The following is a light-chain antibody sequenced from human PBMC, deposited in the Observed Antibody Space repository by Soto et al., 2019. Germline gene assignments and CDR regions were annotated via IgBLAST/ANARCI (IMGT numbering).Light chain of an antibody. V-gene: IGKV3-20*01. CDR3: QQYDSSRT. CDR2: GSS. Sequence: EIVLTQSPGTLSLSPGERATLSCRASQSVSSTFLAWYQQKPGQAPRVLIYGSSARAAGIPDRFSGSGSGTDFTLTIIRLEPEDFAVNYCQQYDSSRTCGQGTKVEMK. J-gene: IGKJ1*01. CDR1: QSVSSTF.